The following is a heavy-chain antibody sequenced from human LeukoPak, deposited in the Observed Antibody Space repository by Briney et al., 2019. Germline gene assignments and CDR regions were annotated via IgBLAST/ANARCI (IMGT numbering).Heavy chain of an antibody. V-gene: IGHV3-23*01. CDR3: AKDLEGSGWYQGYFDY. CDR2: ISSSGGST. J-gene: IGHJ4*02. CDR1: GFTFSSYA. Sequence: GGSLRLSCAASGFTFSSYAMSWVRQAPGKGLEWVSAISSSGGSTYYADSVKGRFTISRDNSKNTLYLQMNSLRAEDTAVYYCAKDLEGSGWYQGYFDYWGQGTLVTVSS. D-gene: IGHD6-19*01.